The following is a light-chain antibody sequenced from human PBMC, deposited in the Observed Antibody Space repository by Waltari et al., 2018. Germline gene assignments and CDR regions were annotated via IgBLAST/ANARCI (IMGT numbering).Light chain of an antibody. CDR2: EVS. CDR3: SSYTTSSAPGV. CDR1: DSDVGSYDF. J-gene: IGLJ1*01. V-gene: IGLV2-14*01. Sequence: QSALTQPASVSVSPGQSITIPCPGTDSDVGSYDFVHWYQQHPGNAPHLIIYEVSNRPSGISNRFSASKSGNTASLTISGLQAEDEADYYCSSYTTSSAPGVFGTGTRVTVL.